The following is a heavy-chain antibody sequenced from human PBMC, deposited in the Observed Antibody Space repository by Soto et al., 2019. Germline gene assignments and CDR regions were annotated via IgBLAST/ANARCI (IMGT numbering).Heavy chain of an antibody. D-gene: IGHD6-6*01. V-gene: IGHV5-51*01. CDR1: GYSFTSYW. CDR2: IYPGDSDT. J-gene: IGHJ4*02. CDR3: ARHLPIAARPSDY. Sequence: GESLKISCKGSGYSFTSYWIGWVRQMPGKGLEWMGIIYPGDSDTRYSPSFQGQVTISADKSISTAYLQWNSLKASDTAMYYCARHLPIAARPSDYWGQGTLVTVSS.